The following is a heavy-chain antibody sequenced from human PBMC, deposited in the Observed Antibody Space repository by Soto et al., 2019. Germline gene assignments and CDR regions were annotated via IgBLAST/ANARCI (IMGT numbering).Heavy chain of an antibody. CDR3: TKGGDSEYFQH. CDR2: ISWNSGSI. Sequence: EVPLVESGGGLVQPGRSLRLSCAASGFTFDDYAMHWVRQAPGKGLEWVSGISWNSGSIGYADSVKGRFTVSRDNAKNSLYLQMNSLRAEDTALYYCTKGGDSEYFQHWGQGTLVTVSS. CDR1: GFTFDDYA. D-gene: IGHD4-17*01. J-gene: IGHJ1*01. V-gene: IGHV3-9*01.